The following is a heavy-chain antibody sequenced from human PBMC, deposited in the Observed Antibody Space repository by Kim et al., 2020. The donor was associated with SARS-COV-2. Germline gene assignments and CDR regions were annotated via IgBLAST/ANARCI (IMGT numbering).Heavy chain of an antibody. J-gene: IGHJ3*02. CDR2: ISSSGSTI. CDR3: AREGVRYFDWPDAFDI. D-gene: IGHD3-9*01. CDR1: GFTFSSYE. Sequence: GGSLRLSCAASGFTFSSYEMNWVRQAQGKGLEWVSYISSSGSTIYYADSVKGRFTISRDNAKNSLYLQMNSLRAEDTAVYYCAREGVRYFDWPDAFDIWGQGTMVTVSS. V-gene: IGHV3-48*03.